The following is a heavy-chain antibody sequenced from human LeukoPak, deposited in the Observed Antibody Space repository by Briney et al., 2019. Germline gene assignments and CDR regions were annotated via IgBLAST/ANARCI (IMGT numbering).Heavy chain of an antibody. CDR2: ITSGSSNI. V-gene: IGHV3-48*01. CDR1: GFTFSSYS. CDR3: ARDRRNTGSFFDY. D-gene: IGHD1-26*01. J-gene: IGHJ4*02. Sequence: GGSLRLSCAASGFTFSSYSMNWVRQAPGKGLEWVSYITSGSSNIYYADSVKGRFTISRDNAKNSLYLQMNSLRAEDTAVYYCARDRRNTGSFFDYWGQGILVTVSS.